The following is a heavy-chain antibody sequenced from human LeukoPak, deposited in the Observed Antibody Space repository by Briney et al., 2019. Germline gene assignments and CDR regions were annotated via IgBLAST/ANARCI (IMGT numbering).Heavy chain of an antibody. Sequence: GGSLRLSCAASGFTFSSYAMSWLRQAPGEGLQWVSAITPNGGFATYAESVKGRFIISRDNSRNTLYLQMNSLRAEDTAVYYCAKPHASGIYLPYDNWGQGTPVTVSS. CDR3: AKPHASGIYLPYDN. CDR2: ITPNGGFA. CDR1: GFTFSSYA. D-gene: IGHD3-10*01. J-gene: IGHJ4*02. V-gene: IGHV3-23*01.